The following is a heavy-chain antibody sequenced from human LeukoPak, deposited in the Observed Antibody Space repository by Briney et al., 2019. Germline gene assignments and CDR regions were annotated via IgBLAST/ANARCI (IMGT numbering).Heavy chain of an antibody. V-gene: IGHV1-69*13. CDR2: IIPIFGTA. J-gene: IGHJ5*02. CDR3: ARDVTNIVVVPAAIWFDP. Sequence: SVKVSCKASGGTFSSYAISWVRQAPGQGLEWMGGIIPIFGTANYAQKFQGRVTITADESTSTAYMELSSLRSEDTAVYYCARDVTNIVVVPAAIWFDPRGQGTLVTVSS. CDR1: GGTFSSYA. D-gene: IGHD2-2*01.